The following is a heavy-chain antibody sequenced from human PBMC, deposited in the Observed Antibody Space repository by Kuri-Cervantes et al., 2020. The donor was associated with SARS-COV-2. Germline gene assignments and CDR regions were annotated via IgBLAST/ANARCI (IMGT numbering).Heavy chain of an antibody. D-gene: IGHD6-19*01. J-gene: IGHJ4*02. CDR2: ISGDGGTT. CDR1: GFTFSRHA. CDR3: AREIAVAGFDY. Sequence: GESLKISCAASGFTFSRHAMSWVRQASGKGLEWVSAISGDGGTTKYADSVKGRLTISRDNSKNTLYLQMNSLRAEDTAVYYCAREIAVAGFDYWGQGTLVTVSS. V-gene: IGHV3-23*01.